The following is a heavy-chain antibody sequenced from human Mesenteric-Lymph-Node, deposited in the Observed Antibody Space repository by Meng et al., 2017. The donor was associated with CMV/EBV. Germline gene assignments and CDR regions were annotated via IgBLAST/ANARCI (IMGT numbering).Heavy chain of an antibody. J-gene: IGHJ3*01. CDR1: TFTGYY. V-gene: IGHV1-2*06. Sequence: TFTGYYIHWVRQAPGQGLEWMGRIHPISGVTRHAQTFQGRVTMTRDTSIDTAYMELTSLTSDDTAVYYCAGGGISILRGFGPFPFDVWGQGTMVTVSS. CDR3: AGGGISILRGFGPFPFDV. CDR2: IHPISGVT. D-gene: IGHD3-10*01.